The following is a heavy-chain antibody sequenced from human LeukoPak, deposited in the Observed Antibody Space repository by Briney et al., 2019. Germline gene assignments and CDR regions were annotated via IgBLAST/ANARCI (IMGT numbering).Heavy chain of an antibody. CDR2: ISGSGGST. Sequence: GGSLRLSCGASGFTFSSYAMSWVRQAPGKGLEWVSAISGSGGSTYYADSVKGRFTISRDNSKNTLYLQLNSLRAEDTAVYYCAKVRSRWLAYHYWGQGTLVTVSS. CDR1: GFTFSSYA. V-gene: IGHV3-23*01. J-gene: IGHJ4*02. D-gene: IGHD6-19*01. CDR3: AKVRSRWLAYHY.